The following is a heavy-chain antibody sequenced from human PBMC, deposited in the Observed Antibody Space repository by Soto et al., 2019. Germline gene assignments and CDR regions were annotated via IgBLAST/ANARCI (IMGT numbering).Heavy chain of an antibody. V-gene: IGHV1-69*13. Sequence: RASVKVSCKASGGTFSSYAISWVRQAPGQGLEWMGGIIPIFGTANYAQKFQGRVTITADESTSTAYMELSSLRSEDTAVYYCARLPVPADISYYYYGMDVWGQGTTVTVYS. CDR1: GGTFSSYA. CDR3: ARLPVPADISYYYYGMDV. D-gene: IGHD2-2*01. J-gene: IGHJ6*02. CDR2: IIPIFGTA.